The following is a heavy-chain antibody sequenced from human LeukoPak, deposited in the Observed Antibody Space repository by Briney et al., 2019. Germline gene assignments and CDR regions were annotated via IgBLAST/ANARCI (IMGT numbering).Heavy chain of an antibody. CDR3: ARDLRGAGGSGPYYYYYYMDV. CDR1: GYTFTDYY. D-gene: IGHD3-10*01. Sequence: ASVKVSCKASGYTFTDYYIHWVRQAPGQGLEWMGWINPNSGGTNYAQKFQGRVTMTRDTSISTAYMELSRLRSDDTAVYYCARDLRGAGGSGPYYYYYYMDVWGKGTTVTISS. CDR2: INPNSGGT. J-gene: IGHJ6*03. V-gene: IGHV1-2*02.